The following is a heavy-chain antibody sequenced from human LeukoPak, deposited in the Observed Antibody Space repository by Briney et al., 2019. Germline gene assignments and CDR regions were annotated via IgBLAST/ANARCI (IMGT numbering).Heavy chain of an antibody. CDR2: ISSRSSTI. CDR3: ARDLDY. Sequence: GGSLRLSCAASGFTFSNAWMSWVRQAPGNGLEWVSYISSRSSTIYYADSVKGRFTISRDNAKNSLYLQMNSLRDDDTAVYYCARDLDYWGQGTLVTVSS. CDR1: GFTFSNAW. V-gene: IGHV3-48*02. J-gene: IGHJ4*02.